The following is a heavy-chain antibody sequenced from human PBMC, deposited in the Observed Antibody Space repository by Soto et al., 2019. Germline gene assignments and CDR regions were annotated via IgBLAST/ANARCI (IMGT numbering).Heavy chain of an antibody. J-gene: IGHJ6*02. CDR1: GGSVSSGSYY. CDR3: ARGIEGWYQGRYYYGMDV. CDR2: IYYSGST. V-gene: IGHV4-61*01. Sequence: SETLSLTCTVSGGSVSSGSYYWSWIRQPPGKGLEWIGYIYYSGSTDYNPSLKSRVTISVDTSKNQFSLKLSSVTAADTAVYYCARGIEGWYQGRYYYGMDVWGQGTTVTVSS. D-gene: IGHD6-19*01.